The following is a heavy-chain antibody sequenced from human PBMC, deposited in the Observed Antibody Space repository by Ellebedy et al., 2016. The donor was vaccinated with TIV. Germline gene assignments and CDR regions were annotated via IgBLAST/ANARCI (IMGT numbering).Heavy chain of an antibody. CDR3: AKTRVAVPALLDF. CDR2: ISSSGGTT. V-gene: IGHV3-23*01. J-gene: IGHJ4*02. CDR1: GFNFITYA. Sequence: PGGSLRLSCAASGFNFITYAMTWVRQAPGKGLEWVSGISSSGGTTSYVDSVKGRFTISRDNSKKTLFLQMNSLRAEDTAIYYCAKTRVAVPALLDFWGQGTLVTVSS. D-gene: IGHD2-21*02.